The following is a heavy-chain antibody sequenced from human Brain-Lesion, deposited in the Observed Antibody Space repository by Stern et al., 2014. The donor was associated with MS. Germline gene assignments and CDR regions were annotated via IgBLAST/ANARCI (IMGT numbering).Heavy chain of an antibody. CDR3: ARHDSVPRPSQLYSARDRGPGYFDY. CDR2: IYYSGIT. D-gene: IGHD1-26*01. Sequence: VQLLESGPGLVKPSETLSLTCTVSGGSISSSTYYWAWIRQPPGKGLEWSGNIYYSGITYYNPSLKSRVTISVDMSKNQFSLKLSSVTAADTAIYYCARHDSVPRPSQLYSARDRGPGYFDYWGQGTLVTVSS. J-gene: IGHJ4*02. V-gene: IGHV4-39*01. CDR1: GGSISSSTYY.